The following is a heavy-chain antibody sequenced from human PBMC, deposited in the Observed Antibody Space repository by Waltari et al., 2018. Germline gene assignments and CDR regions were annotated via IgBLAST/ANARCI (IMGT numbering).Heavy chain of an antibody. Sequence: QVQLVQSGAEVKKPGSSVKVSCKASGGTFSSYAISWVRPAPGQGLEWMGRCIPILGMANTGQKFQGRVTITAEKSTSTAYMELSSLRSEDTAVYYCARGPYRFGELKFDYWGQGTLVTVSS. CDR2: CIPILGMA. D-gene: IGHD3-10*01. CDR1: GGTFSSYA. CDR3: ARGPYRFGELKFDY. J-gene: IGHJ4*02. V-gene: IGHV1-69*04.